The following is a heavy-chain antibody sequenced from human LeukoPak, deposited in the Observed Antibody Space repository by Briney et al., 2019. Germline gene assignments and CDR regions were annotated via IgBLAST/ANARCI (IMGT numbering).Heavy chain of an antibody. V-gene: IGHV4-34*01. CDR2: INHSGST. CDR3: ARGGYINWFDP. CDR1: GGSFSDYY. Sequence: SETLSLTCAVYGGSFSDYYWSWIRQPPGKGLEWIGEINHSGSTNYNPSLKSRVTVSVDSSKNQFSLKLSSVTAADTAVYYCARGGYINWFDPWGQGTLVTVSS. D-gene: IGHD5-24*01. J-gene: IGHJ5*02.